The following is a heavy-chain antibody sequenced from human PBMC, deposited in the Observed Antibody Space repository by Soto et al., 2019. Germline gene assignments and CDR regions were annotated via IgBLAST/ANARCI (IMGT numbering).Heavy chain of an antibody. V-gene: IGHV3-33*01. CDR1: GFTFSSYG. CDR2: IWYDGSNK. D-gene: IGHD3-10*01. Sequence: QVQLVESGGGVVQPGRSLRLSCAASGFTFSSYGMHWVRQAPGKGLEWVAVIWYDGSNKYYADSVKGRFTISRDNSKNTLYLQMISLRAEDTAVYYCARDLITMVRGVMYYWGQGTLVTVSS. CDR3: ARDLITMVRGVMYY. J-gene: IGHJ4*02.